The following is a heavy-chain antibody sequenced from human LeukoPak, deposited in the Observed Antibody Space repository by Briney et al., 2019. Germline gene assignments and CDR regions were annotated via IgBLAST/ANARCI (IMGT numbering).Heavy chain of an antibody. Sequence: SETLSLTCAVYGGSFSGYYWSWIRQPPGKGLEWIGEINHSGSTNCNPSLKSRVTISVDTSKNQFSLKLSSVTAADTAVYYCARAGSSRYYYYGMDVWGQGTTVTVSS. V-gene: IGHV4-34*01. CDR3: ARAGSSRYYYYGMDV. D-gene: IGHD2-15*01. J-gene: IGHJ6*02. CDR2: INHSGST. CDR1: GGSFSGYY.